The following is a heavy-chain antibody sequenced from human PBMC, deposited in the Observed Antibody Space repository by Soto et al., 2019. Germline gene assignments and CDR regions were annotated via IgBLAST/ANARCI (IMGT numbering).Heavy chain of an antibody. CDR1: GFTFGSYW. Sequence: GGSLRLSCAASGFTFGSYWMHWVRQAPGKGLVWVSRINRDGSSTSYADSVKGRFTISRDNAKNTLYLQMNSLRAEDTAVYCCARGPYYYDSSGYSYFDYWGQGTLVTVSS. V-gene: IGHV3-74*01. CDR3: ARGPYYYDSSGYSYFDY. J-gene: IGHJ4*02. CDR2: INRDGSST. D-gene: IGHD3-22*01.